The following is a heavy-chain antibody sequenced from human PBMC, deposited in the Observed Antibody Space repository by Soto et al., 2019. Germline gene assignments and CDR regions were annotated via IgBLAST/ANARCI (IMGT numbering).Heavy chain of an antibody. Sequence: GGSLRLSCAVSGFNVMSYWMSWVRQAPGKGLEWVASIKEDGSEIYYLQSVRSRFSISRDSAGNALHLTMNYLSAEDTGVYFCARDIGFDYVNWGQGTLVTVSS. CDR2: IKEDGSEI. CDR1: GFNVMSYW. J-gene: IGHJ4*02. CDR3: ARDIGFDYVN. V-gene: IGHV3-7*01. D-gene: IGHD3-16*01.